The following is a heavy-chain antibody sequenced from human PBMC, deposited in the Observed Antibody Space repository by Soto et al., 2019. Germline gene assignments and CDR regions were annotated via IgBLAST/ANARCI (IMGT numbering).Heavy chain of an antibody. Sequence: SSETLSLTCTVSGGSIGSGDYYWSWVRQPPGKGLEWIGYIYYSGSTYYNPSLKSRVTISVDTSKNQFSLKLSSVTAADTAVYYCATEAGYYDSSGTNWFDPWGQGTLVTVSS. D-gene: IGHD3-22*01. CDR2: IYYSGST. CDR1: GGSIGSGDYY. J-gene: IGHJ5*02. CDR3: ATEAGYYDSSGTNWFDP. V-gene: IGHV4-30-4*01.